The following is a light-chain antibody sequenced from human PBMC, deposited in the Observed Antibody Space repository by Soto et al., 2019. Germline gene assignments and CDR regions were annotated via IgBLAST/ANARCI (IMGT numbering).Light chain of an antibody. V-gene: IGLV2-14*03. J-gene: IGLJ1*01. CDR2: DDI. CDR3: SSYTSSSTLV. CDR1: SSDVGGYNY. Sequence: QSALTQPASVSGSPGQSITISCTGTSSDVGGYNYVSWYQHHPGKAPKLMIYDDINRPSGVSNRFSGSKSGNTASLTISGLQAEDEADYYCSSYTSSSTLVFGTGTKLTVL.